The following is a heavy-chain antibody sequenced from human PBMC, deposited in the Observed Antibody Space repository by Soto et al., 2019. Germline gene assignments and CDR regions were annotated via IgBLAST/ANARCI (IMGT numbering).Heavy chain of an antibody. D-gene: IGHD6-6*01. J-gene: IGHJ3*02. CDR2: IYYSGII. CDR1: GGSISSGDYY. V-gene: IGHV4-30-4*01. Sequence: QVQLQESGPGLVKPSQTLSLTCSVSGGSISSGDYYWSWIRQSPGKGLEWIAYIYYSGIIYYNPSLKSRVTMSRDTSKNQFFLNLDSVTAADTAVYYCAREVGEVDYSSSSDAFDIWGQGTMVTVSS. CDR3: AREVGEVDYSSSSDAFDI.